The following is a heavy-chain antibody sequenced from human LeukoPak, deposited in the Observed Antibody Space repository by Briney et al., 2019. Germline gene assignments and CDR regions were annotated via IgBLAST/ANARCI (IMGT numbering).Heavy chain of an antibody. D-gene: IGHD6-6*01. Sequence: GGSLRLSCAASGFTFDDYAMHWVRQAPGKGLEWVSIISNSGGSTDYADSVKGRFTISRNNSKNILYLQMNSLRAEDTAVYYCAKFGRIAARPPFDYWGQGTLVTVSS. CDR2: ISNSGGST. CDR3: AKFGRIAARPPFDY. CDR1: GFTFDDYA. J-gene: IGHJ4*02. V-gene: IGHV3-23*01.